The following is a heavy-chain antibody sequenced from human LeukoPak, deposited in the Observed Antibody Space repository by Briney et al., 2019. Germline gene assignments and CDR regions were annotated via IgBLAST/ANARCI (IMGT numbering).Heavy chain of an antibody. CDR2: IYSGGST. J-gene: IGHJ4*02. CDR1: GFTVSSNY. Sequence: PGGSLRPSCAASGFTVSSNYMSWVRQAPGKGLEWVSVIYSGGSTYYADSVKGRFTISRDNSKNTLYLQMNSLRAEDTAVYYCAGLVATIFDYWGQGTLVTVSS. CDR3: AGLVATIFDY. D-gene: IGHD5-12*01. V-gene: IGHV3-53*01.